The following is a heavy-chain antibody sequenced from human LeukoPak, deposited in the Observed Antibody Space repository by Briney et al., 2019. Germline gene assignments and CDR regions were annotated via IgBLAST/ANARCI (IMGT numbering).Heavy chain of an antibody. CDR2: ISYDGSNK. CDR3: AKAPDSSWYLGIDY. CDR1: GFTFSSYG. Sequence: PGGSLRLSCAASGFTFSSYGMHWVRQAPGKGLEWVAVISYDGSNKYYADSVKGRFTISRDNSKNTLYLQMNSLRAEDTAVYYCAKAPDSSWYLGIDYWGQGTLVTVSS. D-gene: IGHD6-13*01. J-gene: IGHJ4*02. V-gene: IGHV3-30*18.